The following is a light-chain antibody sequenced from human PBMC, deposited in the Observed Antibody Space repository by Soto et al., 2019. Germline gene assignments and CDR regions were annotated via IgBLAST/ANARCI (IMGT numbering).Light chain of an antibody. CDR2: GAS. Sequence: EKLVKQSTGTLSLKPEERATLSCRASQSVSNNYLAWYQQKPGQAPRLLIYGASNRATGIPDRFIGSGSGTDFTLTIISLEPEDFAVYYCQQYGSSGTFGQGTNVDIK. V-gene: IGKV3-20*01. CDR1: QSVSNNY. J-gene: IGKJ1*01. CDR3: QQYGSSGT.